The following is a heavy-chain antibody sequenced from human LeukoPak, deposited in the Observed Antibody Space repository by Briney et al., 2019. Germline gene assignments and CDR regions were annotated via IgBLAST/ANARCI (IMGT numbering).Heavy chain of an antibody. CDR3: ARARPYDSSGYYYDY. D-gene: IGHD3-22*01. CDR2: IYYSGST. Sequence: SETLSLTCTVSGGSISSYYWSWIRQPPGKGLEWIGDIYYSGSTNYNPSLKSRVTISVDTSKNQFSLKLSSVTAADPAVYYCARARPYDSSGYYYDYWGQGTLVTVSS. V-gene: IGHV4-59*01. CDR1: GGSISSYY. J-gene: IGHJ4*02.